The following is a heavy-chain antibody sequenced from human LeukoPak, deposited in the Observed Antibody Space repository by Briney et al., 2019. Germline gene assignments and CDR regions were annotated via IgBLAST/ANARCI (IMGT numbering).Heavy chain of an antibody. V-gene: IGHV4-38-2*01. CDR2: IYHSGST. J-gene: IGHJ4*02. CDR3: PRRGSAEYLDY. D-gene: IGHD2/OR15-2a*01. CDR1: GYSISSGYY. Sequence: PSETLSLTCAVSGYSISSGYYWGWIRQPPGKGLEWIRSIYHSGSTYYNPSLKSRVTISVDTSKNQFSLKLSSVTAVDTAVYYCPRRGSAEYLDYWGQGTLVSVSS.